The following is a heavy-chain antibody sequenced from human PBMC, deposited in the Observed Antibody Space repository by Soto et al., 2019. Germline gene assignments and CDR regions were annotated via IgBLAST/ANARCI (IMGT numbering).Heavy chain of an antibody. D-gene: IGHD3-3*01. V-gene: IGHV1-69*06. CDR3: ARAADGYDFWSGYHY. CDR2: IIPIFGTA. J-gene: IGHJ4*02. Sequence: QVQLVQSGAEVKKPGSSVKVYCKASGGTFSSYAISWVRQAPGQGLEWMGGIIPIFGTANYAQKFQGRVTITADKSTSTAYMELSSLISEDTSVYYCARAADGYDFWSGYHYWGQGTLVTVSS. CDR1: GGTFSSYA.